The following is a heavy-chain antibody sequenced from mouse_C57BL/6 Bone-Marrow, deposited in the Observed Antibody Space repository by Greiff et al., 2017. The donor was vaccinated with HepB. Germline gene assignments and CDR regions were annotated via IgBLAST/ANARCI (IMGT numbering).Heavy chain of an antibody. J-gene: IGHJ1*03. CDR1: GYSFTDYN. Sequence: EVKLLESGPELVKPGASVKISCKASGYSFTDYNMNWVKQSNGKSLEWIGVINPNYGTTSYNQKFKGKATLTVDQSSSTAYMQLNSLTSEDSAVYYCASSSYGSSSYWYFDVWGTGTTVTVSS. CDR2: INPNYGTT. CDR3: ASSSYGSSSYWYFDV. V-gene: IGHV1-39*01. D-gene: IGHD1-1*01.